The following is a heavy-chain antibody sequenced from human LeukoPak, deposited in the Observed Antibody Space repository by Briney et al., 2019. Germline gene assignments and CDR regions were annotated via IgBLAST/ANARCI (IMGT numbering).Heavy chain of an antibody. Sequence: KPSETLSLTCTVSYGSISSNNYYWGWIRQPPGKGLEWIGIIYYSGSTYYNPTLESRVTMSVDTSKNQFSLKLSSVTAADTAVYYCARLGEYSRPFDHWGQGTLVTVSS. CDR1: YGSISSNNYY. D-gene: IGHD3-16*01. V-gene: IGHV4-39*01. J-gene: IGHJ4*02. CDR2: IYYSGST. CDR3: ARLGEYSRPFDH.